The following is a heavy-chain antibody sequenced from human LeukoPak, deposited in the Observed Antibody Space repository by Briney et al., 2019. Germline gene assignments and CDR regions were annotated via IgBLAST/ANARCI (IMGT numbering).Heavy chain of an antibody. CDR1: GFTLGDYA. Sequence: GGSLRLSCTASGFTLGDYAMSWVRQAPGKGLEWVGCIRSKAYGGTTEYAASVKGRFTISRDDSKNIAYLQMNSLKTEDTAVYYCTREGMSKLMATMDAFDIWGQGTMVTVSS. CDR3: TREGMSKLMATMDAFDI. J-gene: IGHJ3*02. D-gene: IGHD5-24*01. CDR2: IRSKAYGGTT. V-gene: IGHV3-49*04.